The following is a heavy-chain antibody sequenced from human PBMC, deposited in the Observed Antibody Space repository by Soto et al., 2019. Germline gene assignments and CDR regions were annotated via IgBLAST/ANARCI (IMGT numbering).Heavy chain of an antibody. V-gene: IGHV3-23*01. CDR1: VFTFSSYA. CDR2: ITSDGRT. D-gene: IGHD4-17*01. Sequence: LRLSCAASVFTFSSYAMSWVRQAPGKGLEWVSIITSDGRTYYADSVKGRFTISRDNSKSTVYLQMNSLRAEDTAVYYCAKDYSTVTTDPLSVVLFDYWGQGALVTVSS. J-gene: IGHJ4*02. CDR3: AKDYSTVTTDPLSVVLFDY.